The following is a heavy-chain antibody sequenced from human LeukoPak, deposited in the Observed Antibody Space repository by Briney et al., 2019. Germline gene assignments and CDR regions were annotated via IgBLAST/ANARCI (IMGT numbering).Heavy chain of an antibody. CDR3: ARGPRIYCDGGNCYCGFSY. CDR2: IGQDGSEK. D-gene: IGHD2-15*01. Sequence: GGSLRLSCAASGFTFSSYWMSWVRQAPGKGLEWVAKIGQDGSEKYYVDSVRGRFTISRDNAKNSLYLQMNSLRAEDTAVYYCARGPRIYCDGGNCYCGFSYWGQGTLVTVSS. V-gene: IGHV3-7*01. J-gene: IGHJ4*02. CDR1: GFTFSSYW.